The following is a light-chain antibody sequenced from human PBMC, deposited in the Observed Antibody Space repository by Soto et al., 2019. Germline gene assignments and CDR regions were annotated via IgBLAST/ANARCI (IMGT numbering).Light chain of an antibody. CDR3: QVWDKSSDQPV. CDR2: EDS. CDR1: NIGSKG. V-gene: IGLV3-21*02. J-gene: IGLJ2*01. Sequence: SYELTQPPSVSVAPGQTPTISCGGNNIGSKGGHWYQQKPGQAPVLVVYEDSDRPSEIPERFSGSNSGNTATLTISRVEAGDEADYYCQVWDKSSDQPVFGGGTKLTVL.